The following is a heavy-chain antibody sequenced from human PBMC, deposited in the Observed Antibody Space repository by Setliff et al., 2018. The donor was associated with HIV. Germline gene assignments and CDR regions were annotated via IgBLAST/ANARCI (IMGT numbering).Heavy chain of an antibody. D-gene: IGHD6-6*01. Sequence: PGGSLRLSCAASGFTFSNYAIHWVRQAPGKGLEWVAVISFDGSNKYYVDSVKGRFTISRDDAKNSLFLQMNSLRVEDTAVYYCARGHYSSSSGWGQGTLVTVSS. V-gene: IGHV3-30*03. CDR3: ARGHYSSSSG. J-gene: IGHJ4*02. CDR1: GFTFSNYA. CDR2: ISFDGSNK.